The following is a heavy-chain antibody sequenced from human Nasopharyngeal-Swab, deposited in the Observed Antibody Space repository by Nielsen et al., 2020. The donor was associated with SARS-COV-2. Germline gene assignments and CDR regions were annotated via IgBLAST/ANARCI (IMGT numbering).Heavy chain of an antibody. CDR3: ERDRGSKKRFGMVIRKPYYMDV. Sequence: VRQAPGKGLEWVSSITSSSSYIYYADSVKGRFTISRDNAKNSLYLQMNSLRAEDTAVYYWERDRGSKKRFGMVIRKPYYMDVWGKGTTVTVSS. D-gene: IGHD3-3*01. J-gene: IGHJ6*03. CDR2: ITSSSSYI. V-gene: IGHV3-21*01.